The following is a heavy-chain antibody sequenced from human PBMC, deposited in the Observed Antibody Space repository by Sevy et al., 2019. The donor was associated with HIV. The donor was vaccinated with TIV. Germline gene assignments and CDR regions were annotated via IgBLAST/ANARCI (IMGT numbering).Heavy chain of an antibody. CDR3: ARESSSTWQAGYYGMAV. V-gene: IGHV3-30*03. J-gene: IGHJ6*02. CDR2: TSFDGSNT. CDR1: GFPFRKYG. Sequence: GGSLRLSCVASGFPFRKYGMHWVRQAPGKGLEWLAVTSFDGSNTDYVDSVKGRFTISRDNSKNTVYLQMNSLRAEDTAVYYCARESSSTWQAGYYGMAVWGQGTTVTVSS. D-gene: IGHD6-13*01.